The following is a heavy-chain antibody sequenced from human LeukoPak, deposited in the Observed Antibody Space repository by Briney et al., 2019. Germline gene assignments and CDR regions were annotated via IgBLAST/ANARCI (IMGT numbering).Heavy chain of an antibody. CDR3: ARDRDDYNWADAFDI. Sequence: ASVKVSCKASGYTFTSYYMHWVRQAPGQGLEWMGIINPSGGSTSYAQKFQGRVTMTRDTSTSTVYMELSSLRSEDTAVYYCARDRDDYNWADAFDIWGQGTMVTVSS. CDR2: INPSGGST. CDR1: GYTFTSYY. J-gene: IGHJ3*02. D-gene: IGHD5-24*01. V-gene: IGHV1-46*01.